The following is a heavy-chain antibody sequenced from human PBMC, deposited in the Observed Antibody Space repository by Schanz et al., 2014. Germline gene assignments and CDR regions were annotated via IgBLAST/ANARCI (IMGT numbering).Heavy chain of an antibody. V-gene: IGHV3-64D*06. CDR3: VKDAYCAGDCFPAEYFQH. D-gene: IGHD2-21*02. Sequence: VQLVESGGGVVQFGRSLRLSCVASGFTFSSYAMHWVRQASGKGLEYVSAITRSGGGTYYSDSVKGRFTISRDNSKNTLYLQMSSLRHEDSAVYYCVKDAYCAGDCFPAEYFQHWGQGTLVTVSS. J-gene: IGHJ1*01. CDR1: GFTFSSYA. CDR2: ITRSGGGT.